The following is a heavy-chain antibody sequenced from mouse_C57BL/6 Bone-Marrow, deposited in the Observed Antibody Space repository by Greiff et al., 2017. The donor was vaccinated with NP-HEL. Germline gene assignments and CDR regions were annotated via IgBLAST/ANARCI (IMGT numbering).Heavy chain of an antibody. V-gene: IGHV5-6*01. Sequence: EVKLMESGGDLVKPGGSLKLSCAASGFTFSSYGMSWVRQTPDKRLEWVATISSGGSYTYYPDSVKGRFTISRDNAKNTLYLQMSSLKSEDTAMYYCANGFLYYAMDYWGQGTSVTVSS. CDR2: ISSGGSYT. CDR3: ANGFLYYAMDY. CDR1: GFTFSSYG. J-gene: IGHJ4*01.